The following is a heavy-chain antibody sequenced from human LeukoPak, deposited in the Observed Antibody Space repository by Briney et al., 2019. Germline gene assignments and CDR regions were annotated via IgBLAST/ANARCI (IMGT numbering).Heavy chain of an antibody. Sequence: SETLSLTCTVSGGSISSGSYYWSWIRQPAGKGLEWIGRIYTSGSTNYNPSLKSRVTISVDTSKNQFSLKLSSVTAADTAVYYCARFSRPSDYYFDYWGQGTLVTVSS. CDR3: ARFSRPSDYYFDY. J-gene: IGHJ4*02. CDR1: GGSISSGSYY. CDR2: IYTSGST. D-gene: IGHD2-21*02. V-gene: IGHV4-61*02.